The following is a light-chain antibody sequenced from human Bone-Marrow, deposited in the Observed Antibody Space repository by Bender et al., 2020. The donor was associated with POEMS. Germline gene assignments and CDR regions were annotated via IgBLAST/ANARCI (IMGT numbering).Light chain of an antibody. CDR1: NSDIGGYNY. V-gene: IGLV2-8*01. CDR2: EVT. CDR3: SSYAGNYKIL. Sequence: QSALTQPPSASGSPGQSVTISCTGTNSDIGGYNYVSWYQQYPGKAPKLIIYEVTKRPSGVPDRFSGSKSVNTASLTVSGLQADDEAVYYCSSYAGNYKILFGGGTKLTVL. J-gene: IGLJ2*01.